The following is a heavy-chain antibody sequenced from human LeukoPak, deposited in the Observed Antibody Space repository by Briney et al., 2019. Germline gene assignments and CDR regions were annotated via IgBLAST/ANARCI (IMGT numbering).Heavy chain of an antibody. CDR1: GRSISSSSYY. CDR3: ATIAVAATGIWLQYYYDSSGYYARAFVT. D-gene: IGHD3-22*01. J-gene: IGHJ3*02. Sequence: PSETLSLTCTVSGRSISSSSYYWGWIRQPPGKGLEWIGSIYYSGSTYYNPSLKSRVTISVDTSKNQFSLKLSSVTAADTAVYYCATIAVAATGIWLQYYYDSSGYYARAFVTWGQGTMVTVSS. CDR2: IYYSGST. V-gene: IGHV4-39*01.